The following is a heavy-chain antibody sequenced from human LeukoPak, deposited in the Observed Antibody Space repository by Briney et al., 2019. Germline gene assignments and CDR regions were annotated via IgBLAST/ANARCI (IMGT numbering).Heavy chain of an antibody. D-gene: IGHD7-27*01. J-gene: IGHJ4*02. CDR2: IYYSGST. CDR3: ARALPGVTGFYFDY. V-gene: IGHV4-59*01. CDR1: GGSISSYY. Sequence: PSETLSLTCTVSGGSISSYYWSWIRQPPGKGLEWIGYIYYSGSTNYNPSLKSRVTISVDTSKNQFSLKLSSVTAADTAVYYCARALPGVTGFYFDYWGQGTLVTVSS.